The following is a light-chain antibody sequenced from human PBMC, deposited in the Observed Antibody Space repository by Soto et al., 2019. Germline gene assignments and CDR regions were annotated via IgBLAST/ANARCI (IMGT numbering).Light chain of an antibody. V-gene: IGKV1-5*01. Sequence: DIQMTQSPSTLSASVGDRFTITCRASQSISSWLAWYQQKPGKAPNLLIYDASNLESGVPSRFSGSGSGTEFTLTISSLQPDDFATYYCQQYNSYSLTFGQGTKVDIK. CDR1: QSISSW. CDR2: DAS. J-gene: IGKJ1*01. CDR3: QQYNSYSLT.